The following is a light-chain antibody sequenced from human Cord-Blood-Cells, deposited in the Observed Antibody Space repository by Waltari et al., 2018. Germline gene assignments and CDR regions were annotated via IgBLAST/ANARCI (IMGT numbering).Light chain of an antibody. CDR3: QQYNSYPVT. Sequence: DIQMTQSPSTLSASVGDRVTITCRANQCISSWLAWYQQKPGKAPKLLIYKASSLERGVPSRFSGSGSGTEFTLNISSLQPDDFATYYCQQYNSYPVTFGQGTKLEIK. CDR2: KAS. J-gene: IGKJ2*01. CDR1: QCISSW. V-gene: IGKV1-5*03.